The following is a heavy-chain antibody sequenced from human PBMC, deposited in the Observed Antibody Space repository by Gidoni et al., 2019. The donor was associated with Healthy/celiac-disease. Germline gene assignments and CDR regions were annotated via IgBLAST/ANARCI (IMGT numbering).Heavy chain of an antibody. CDR3: ARGHYYGSGSYDY. Sequence: QVQLQRWGAGLLKPSETLSLTCAVYGGSFSGYYWSWIRQPPGKGLEWIGEINHSGSTNYNPSLKSRVTISVDTSKNQFSLKLSSVTAADTAVYYCARGHYYGSGSYDYWGQGTLVTVSS. V-gene: IGHV4-34*01. CDR2: INHSGST. CDR1: GGSFSGYY. J-gene: IGHJ4*02. D-gene: IGHD3-10*01.